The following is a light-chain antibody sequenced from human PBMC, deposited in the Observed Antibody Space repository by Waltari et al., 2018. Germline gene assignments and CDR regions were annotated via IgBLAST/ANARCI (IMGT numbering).Light chain of an antibody. CDR3: QTWGPGIRV. J-gene: IGLJ3*02. CDR1: SGHSNYA. Sequence: QLVLTQSPSVSASLGASVKLTCTLSSGHSNYAIAWHQQQSEKGPLYLMKLNGDGSHNKGDGIPDRFSGSSSGGERYLTISSLQSEDEADYYCQTWGPGIRVFGGGTKVTVL. CDR2: LNGDGSH. V-gene: IGLV4-69*01.